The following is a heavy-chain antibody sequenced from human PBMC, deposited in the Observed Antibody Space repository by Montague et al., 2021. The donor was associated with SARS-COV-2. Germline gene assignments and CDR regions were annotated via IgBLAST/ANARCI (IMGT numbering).Heavy chain of an antibody. CDR1: GGSISSSNYY. CDR3: AGDDIVLQGVTEGMDV. V-gene: IGHV4-39*07. Sequence: SETLSLTCTVSGGSISSSNYYWGWIRQPPGQGLEWIGNMYYSGSTYYNPSLKSRVTISIDTSKNQFSLKLSSVTAADTAVYYCAGDDIVLQGVTEGMDVWGQGTTVTVSS. CDR2: MYYSGST. J-gene: IGHJ6*02. D-gene: IGHD3-10*01.